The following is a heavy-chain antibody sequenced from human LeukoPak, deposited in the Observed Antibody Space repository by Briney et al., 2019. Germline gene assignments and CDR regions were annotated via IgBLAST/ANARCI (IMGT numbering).Heavy chain of an antibody. J-gene: IGHJ4*02. CDR2: IRQDGSEK. Sequence: PGGSLRLSCAASGFTFSNYWMSWVRQAPGKGLEWVANIRQDGSEKYYVDSVKGRFTISRDNAKNSLYLQMNSLRVEDTAVYYCARERGSYRYPSGYWGQGTLVTVSS. CDR3: ARERGSYRYPSGY. CDR1: GFTFSNYW. D-gene: IGHD3-16*02. V-gene: IGHV3-7*01.